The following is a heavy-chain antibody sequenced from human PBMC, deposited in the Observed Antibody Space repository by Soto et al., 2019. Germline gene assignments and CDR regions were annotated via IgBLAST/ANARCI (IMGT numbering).Heavy chain of an antibody. CDR2: IRSKANLYAT. CDR1: GFTFSGSA. CDR3: TRLEQQLGLYYYSYGMDV. D-gene: IGHD6-13*01. J-gene: IGHJ6*02. V-gene: IGHV3-73*02. Sequence: EVQLVESGGGLVQPGGSLKLSCAASGFTFSGSAMHWVRQASGKGLEWVGRIRSKANLYATAYAASVKGRFTISRDDSKNTAYLQMNSLKTEDTAVYYCTRLEQQLGLYYYSYGMDVWGQGTTVTVSS.